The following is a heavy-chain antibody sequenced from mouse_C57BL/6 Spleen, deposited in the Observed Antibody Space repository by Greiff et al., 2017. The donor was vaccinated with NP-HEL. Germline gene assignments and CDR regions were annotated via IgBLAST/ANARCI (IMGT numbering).Heavy chain of an antibody. J-gene: IGHJ2*01. D-gene: IGHD3-3*01. Sequence: QVQLQQPGAELVRPGSSVKLSCKASGYTFTSYWMDWVKQRPGQGLEWIGNIYPSDSETHYNQKFKDKVTLTVDKSSSTAYMQLSSLTSEDSAVYYCARGDGDYFDYWGQGTTLTVSS. V-gene: IGHV1-61*01. CDR3: ARGDGDYFDY. CDR1: GYTFTSYW. CDR2: IYPSDSET.